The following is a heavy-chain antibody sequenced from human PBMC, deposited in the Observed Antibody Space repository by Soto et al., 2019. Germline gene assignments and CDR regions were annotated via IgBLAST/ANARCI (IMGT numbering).Heavy chain of an antibody. CDR3: ATMGTPATGLYFFDY. CDR2: ISYSGNT. V-gene: IGHV4-30-4*08. J-gene: IGHJ4*02. Sequence: SETLSLTCTVSGGSISSSTYYWGWMRQPPGKGLEWIGFISYSGNTYYSTSLKSRVTISVDTSKSQFSLNLSFVTAADTAVYYCATMGTPATGLYFFDYWGQGSLVTVSS. CDR1: GGSISSSTYY. D-gene: IGHD2-15*01.